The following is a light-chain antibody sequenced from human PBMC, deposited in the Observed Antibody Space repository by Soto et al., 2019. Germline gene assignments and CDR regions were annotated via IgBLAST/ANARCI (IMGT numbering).Light chain of an antibody. CDR3: MQALQTPWT. J-gene: IGKJ1*01. Sequence: DLVMTQSPLSLPVTPGEPASISCRSSQSLLHSNGYNYLDWYLQKPGQSPQLLIYLGSHRASGDRDRFSGSASGTDFTLKITRVEAEDVGVYYCMQALQTPWTFGQGTKVEIK. CDR2: LGS. CDR1: QSLLHSNGYNY. V-gene: IGKV2-28*01.